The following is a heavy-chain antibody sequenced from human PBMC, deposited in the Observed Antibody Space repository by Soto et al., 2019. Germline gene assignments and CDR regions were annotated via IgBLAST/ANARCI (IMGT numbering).Heavy chain of an antibody. D-gene: IGHD2-2*01. CDR1: GFTFSSYA. Sequence: EVQLLESGGGSEQPGGSLRLSCVASGFTFSSYAMSWVRQAPGKGLEWVSAISGSGDTTYYADSVKGRFTISRDNSKNTLYLQVNTLRADDMAVYYCAKVEDIAVLPPGDCWGQGTLVTVSS. CDR2: ISGSGDTT. CDR3: AKVEDIAVLPPGDC. J-gene: IGHJ4*02. V-gene: IGHV3-23*01.